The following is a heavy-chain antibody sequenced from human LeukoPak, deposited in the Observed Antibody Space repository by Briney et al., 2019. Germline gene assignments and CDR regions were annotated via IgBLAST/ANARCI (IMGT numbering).Heavy chain of an antibody. CDR1: GGSISSYY. V-gene: IGHV4-59*01. Sequence: SETLSLTCTVSGGSISSYYWSWIRQPPGNGLEWIGYIYYSGSTNYNPSLKSRVTISVDTSKNQFSLKLSSVTAADTAVYYCAVVGDTIRDAFDIWGQGTMVTVSS. CDR2: IYYSGST. CDR3: AVVGDTIRDAFDI. J-gene: IGHJ3*02. D-gene: IGHD1-26*01.